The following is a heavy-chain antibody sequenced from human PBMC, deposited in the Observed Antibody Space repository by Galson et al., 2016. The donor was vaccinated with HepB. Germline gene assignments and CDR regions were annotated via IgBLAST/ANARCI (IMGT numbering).Heavy chain of an antibody. J-gene: IGHJ4*02. Sequence: SLRLSCAASGFTFSSYWMSWVRQAPGKGLDWVAIIERDGSAEYYSDSVKGRFTISRDNAKNSVYLQMNSLRVEDTAVYYCASAGWLHDYWGQGTLVTVSS. CDR3: ASAGWLHDY. CDR1: GFTFSSYW. D-gene: IGHD5-24*01. V-gene: IGHV3-7*03. CDR2: IERDGSAE.